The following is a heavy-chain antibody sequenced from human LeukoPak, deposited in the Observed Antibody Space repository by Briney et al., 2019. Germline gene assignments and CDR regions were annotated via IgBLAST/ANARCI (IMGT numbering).Heavy chain of an antibody. CDR3: AKDAYSNSFDC. Sequence: PGGSLRLSCAASGFTFSDYFMSWVRQAPGKGLEWLSYINGRGNYVDYAESLKGRITISRDNAKNSLYLQMNSLRAEDTAVYYCAKDAYSNSFDCWGQGTLVTVSS. CDR1: GFTFSDYF. D-gene: IGHD4-11*01. V-gene: IGHV3-11*06. J-gene: IGHJ4*02. CDR2: INGRGNYV.